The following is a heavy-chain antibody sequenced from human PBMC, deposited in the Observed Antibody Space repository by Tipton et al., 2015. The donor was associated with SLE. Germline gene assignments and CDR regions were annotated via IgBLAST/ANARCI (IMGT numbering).Heavy chain of an antibody. J-gene: IGHJ4*02. D-gene: IGHD3-10*01. CDR2: IYYSGST. CDR1: GGSISSHY. V-gene: IGHV4-59*11. Sequence: TLSLTCTVSGGSISSHYWSWIRQPPGKGLEWIGYIYYSGSTNCNPSLKSRVTISVDTSKNQFSLKLSSVTAADTAVYYCARSTDYYGSGSYLDYWGQGTLVTVSS. CDR3: ARSTDYYGSGSYLDY.